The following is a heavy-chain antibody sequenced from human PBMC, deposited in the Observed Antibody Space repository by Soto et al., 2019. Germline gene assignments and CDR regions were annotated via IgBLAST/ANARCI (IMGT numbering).Heavy chain of an antibody. CDR1: GFTFSSYA. CDR3: ARRSWRGRADY. Sequence: GGSLRLSCAATGFTFSSYAMSWVRQAPGKGLKWVSGIGGSGGDTYYADSVKGRFTVSRDNAENTLYLQLNSLRVEDTAIYYCARRSWRGRADYWGQGILVTVSS. CDR2: IGGSGGDT. J-gene: IGHJ4*02. V-gene: IGHV3-23*01. D-gene: IGHD3-10*01.